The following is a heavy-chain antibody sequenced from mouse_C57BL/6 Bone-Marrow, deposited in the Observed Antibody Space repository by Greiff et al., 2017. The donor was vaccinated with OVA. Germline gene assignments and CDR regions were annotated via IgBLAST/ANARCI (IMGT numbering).Heavy chain of an antibody. CDR2: ISDGGSYT. V-gene: IGHV5-4*01. Sequence: EVMLVESGGGLVKPGGSLKLSCAASGFTFSSYAMSWVRQTPEKRLEWVATISDGGSYTYYPDNVKGRFTISRDNAKNNLYLQMSHLKSEDTAMYYCARERYYYGSSPYFDYWGQGTTLTVSS. J-gene: IGHJ2*01. D-gene: IGHD1-1*01. CDR1: GFTFSSYA. CDR3: ARERYYYGSSPYFDY.